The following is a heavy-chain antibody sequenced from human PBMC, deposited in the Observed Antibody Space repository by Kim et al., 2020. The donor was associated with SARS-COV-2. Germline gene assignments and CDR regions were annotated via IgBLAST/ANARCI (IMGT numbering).Heavy chain of an antibody. V-gene: IGHV4-34*01. CDR1: GGSFSGYY. Sequence: SETLSLTCAVYGGSFSGYYWSWIRQPPGKGLEWIGEINHSGSTNYNPSLKSRVTISVDTSKNQFSLKLSSVTAADTAVYYCASSYQQLATAGYWGQGALVTVSS. J-gene: IGHJ4*02. CDR3: ASSYQQLATAGY. CDR2: INHSGST. D-gene: IGHD6-13*01.